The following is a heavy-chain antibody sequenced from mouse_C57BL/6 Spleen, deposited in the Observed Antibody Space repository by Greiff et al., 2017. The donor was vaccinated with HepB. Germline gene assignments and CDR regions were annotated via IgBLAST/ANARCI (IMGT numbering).Heavy chain of an antibody. CDR1: GYSITSGYY. V-gene: IGHV3-6*01. Sequence: EVKLMESGPGLVKPSQSLSLTCSVTGYSITSGYYWNWIRQFPGNKLEWMGYISYDGSNNYNPSLKNRISITRDTSKNQFFLKLNSVTTEDTATYYCARVSHWYFDVWGTGTTVTVSS. D-gene: IGHD6-2*01. CDR2: ISYDGSN. J-gene: IGHJ1*03. CDR3: ARVSHWYFDV.